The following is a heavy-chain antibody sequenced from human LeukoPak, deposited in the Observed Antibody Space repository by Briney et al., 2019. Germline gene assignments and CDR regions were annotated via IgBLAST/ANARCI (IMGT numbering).Heavy chain of an antibody. V-gene: IGHV1-69*13. CDR2: IIPIFGTA. CDR3: ARERSGWYPAFDP. J-gene: IGHJ5*02. Sequence: GASVKVSCKASGGTFSSYAISWVRQAPGQGLEWMGGIIPIFGTANYAQKFQGRVTITADESTSTAYMELSSLRSEDTAVYYCARERSGWYPAFDPWGQGTLVPVSS. D-gene: IGHD6-19*01. CDR1: GGTFSSYA.